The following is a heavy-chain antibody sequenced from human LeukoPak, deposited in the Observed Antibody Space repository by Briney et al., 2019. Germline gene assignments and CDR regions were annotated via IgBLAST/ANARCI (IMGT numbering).Heavy chain of an antibody. Sequence: GASVKVSCKASGYTFIDYYMHWVRQAPGQGLEWMGWINPHSGGTNSEQNFQGRVTMSRDTSISTVYMELSRLRSDDTALYYCARAGVSGDGYNFFDYWGQGTLVTVSS. CDR2: INPHSGGT. CDR3: ARAGVSGDGYNFFDY. CDR1: GYTFIDYY. J-gene: IGHJ4*02. D-gene: IGHD5-24*01. V-gene: IGHV1-2*02.